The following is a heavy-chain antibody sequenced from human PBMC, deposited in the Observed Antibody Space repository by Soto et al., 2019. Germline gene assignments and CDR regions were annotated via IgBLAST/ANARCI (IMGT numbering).Heavy chain of an antibody. Sequence: GGFLRLSCAVSGFTFSSSAMTWVRQAPGQGLEWVSTISGSGGAYYADSVKGRFTFSRDNSKNTLFLQMNSLRAEDTALYYCARGFSGPDSWGQGTLVTVSS. CDR2: ISGSGGA. J-gene: IGHJ4*02. CDR1: GFTFSSSA. CDR3: ARGFSGPDS. D-gene: IGHD3-10*01. V-gene: IGHV3-23*01.